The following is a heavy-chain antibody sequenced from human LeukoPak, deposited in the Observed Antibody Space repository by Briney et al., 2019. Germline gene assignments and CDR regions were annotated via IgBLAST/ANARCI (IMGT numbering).Heavy chain of an antibody. J-gene: IGHJ4*02. CDR3: AISYGGYVLDS. CDR1: GASVSNHY. CDR2: AYYSGST. Sequence: PSETLSLTCSVSGASVSNHYCTWIRQLPGKRLEWIGYAYYSGSTKYNASLKSRGTISVDTSKNQFSLRLNSVTAADTAVYYCAISYGGYVLDSWGQGTLVIVSS. D-gene: IGHD5-12*01. V-gene: IGHV4-59*02.